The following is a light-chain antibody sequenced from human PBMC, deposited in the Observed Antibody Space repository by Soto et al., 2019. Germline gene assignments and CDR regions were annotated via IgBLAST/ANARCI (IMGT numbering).Light chain of an antibody. CDR3: MQATQFPRT. CDR2: KIS. Sequence: DIVMTQTPLSSAVTLGQPASISCRSSQSLLHIDGITYLSCLQQRPGQPPRLLIYKISNRFSVVPDRFSGSGAGTDFTLKISRVEAEDVGGYYCMQATQFPRTFGRGTKVEIK. CDR1: QSLLHIDGITY. J-gene: IGKJ1*01. V-gene: IGKV2-24*01.